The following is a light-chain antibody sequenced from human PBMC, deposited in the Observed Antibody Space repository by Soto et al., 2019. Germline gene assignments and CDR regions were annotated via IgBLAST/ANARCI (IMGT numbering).Light chain of an antibody. Sequence: QSVRTSAAAGTCTGGGRGTVWYTGRNGNIGRYSVNCYEHFPGSAPKIHSYGNNKPASGVPDRFSGSKSGTSASLAISGLQSEDEAAYYCAAWDDNLNGPMFGGGTQLTVL. V-gene: IGLV1-44*01. CDR3: AAWDDNLNGPM. CDR1: NGNIGRYS. CDR2: GNN. J-gene: IGLJ3*02.